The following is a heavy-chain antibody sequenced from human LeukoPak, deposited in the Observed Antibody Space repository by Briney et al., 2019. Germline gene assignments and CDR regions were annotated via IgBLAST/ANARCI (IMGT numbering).Heavy chain of an antibody. V-gene: IGHV3-30*18. J-gene: IGHJ1*01. CDR2: ISYDGSNK. CDR1: GFTFSSYG. Sequence: PGRSLRLSCAASGFTFSSYGMHWVRQAPGKGLEWVAVISYDGSNKYYADSVKGRFTISRDNPKNTLYLQMNSLRAEDTAVYYCAKGEYFQHWGQGTLVTVSS. CDR3: AKGEYFQH.